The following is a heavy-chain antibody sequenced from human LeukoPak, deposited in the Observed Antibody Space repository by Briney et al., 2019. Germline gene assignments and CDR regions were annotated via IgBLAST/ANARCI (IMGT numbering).Heavy chain of an antibody. CDR3: ARGVSYASYYYYYMDV. J-gene: IGHJ6*03. CDR2: IYYSGST. D-gene: IGHD3-16*02. V-gene: IGHV4-61*01. CDR1: GDSISTGSYY. Sequence: SETLSLTCTVSGDSISTGSYYWSWIRQPPGKGLEWIGYIYYSGSTNYNPSLKSRVTISVDTSKNQFSLKLSSVTAADTAVYYCARGVSYASYYYYYMDVWGKGTTVTVSS.